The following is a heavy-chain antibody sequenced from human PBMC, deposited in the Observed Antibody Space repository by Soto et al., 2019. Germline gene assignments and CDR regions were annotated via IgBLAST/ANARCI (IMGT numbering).Heavy chain of an antibody. CDR1: DGSISSSTYH. D-gene: IGHD6-19*01. CDR3: ARHRSGSSLREVAFDI. J-gene: IGHJ3*02. V-gene: IGHV4-39*01. CDR2: IYYRGTT. Sequence: PSETLSLTCTVSDGSISSSTYHWGWIRQPPGKGLEWIGSIYYRGTTYYNPSLKSRVTISVDTSKNQFSLKVTSVTAADTAVFFCARHRSGSSLREVAFDIWGHGTMVTV.